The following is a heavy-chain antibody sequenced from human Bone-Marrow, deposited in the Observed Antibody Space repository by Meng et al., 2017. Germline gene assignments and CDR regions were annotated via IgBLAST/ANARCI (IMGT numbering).Heavy chain of an antibody. CDR3: AKVSVANYDPWRDTDNAFDI. J-gene: IGHJ3*02. CDR2: IESKPNNYAT. D-gene: IGHD3-22*01. CDR1: GVTFSGSD. Sequence: GESLKISCAVSGVTFSGSDIHWVRQASGKGLEWVGRIESKPNNYATAYAASVKGRFTITRDDSKNTANMEMNSLKTEDTAVYYCAKVSVANYDPWRDTDNAFDIWGQGTMVTVSS. V-gene: IGHV3-73*01.